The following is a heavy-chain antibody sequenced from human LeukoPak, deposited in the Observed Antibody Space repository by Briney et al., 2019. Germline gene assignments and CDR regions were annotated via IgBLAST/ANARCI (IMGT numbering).Heavy chain of an antibody. Sequence: GGSLRLSCAASGFTFSSYAMHWVRQAPGKGLEWVAVISYDGSNKYYADSVKGRFTISRDNSKNTLYLQMNSLRAEDTAVYYCARSRMATSYFDYWGQGTLVTVSS. V-gene: IGHV3-30*01. CDR3: ARSRMATSYFDY. CDR1: GFTFSSYA. J-gene: IGHJ4*02. CDR2: ISYDGSNK. D-gene: IGHD5-24*01.